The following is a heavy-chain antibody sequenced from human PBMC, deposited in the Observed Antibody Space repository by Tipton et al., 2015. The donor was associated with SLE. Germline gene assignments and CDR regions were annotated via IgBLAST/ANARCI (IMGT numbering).Heavy chain of an antibody. V-gene: IGHV5-51*03. CDR2: IYPGDSDT. D-gene: IGHD6-19*01. J-gene: IGHJ2*01. CDR3: ARLQLAGTWYFDL. Sequence: QLVQSGAEVKKPGESLKISCKGSGYIFISYWIAWVRQMPGKGLEWIGTIYPGDSDTRYSPSFQDQVTISVDKSITTAYLQWSSLKASDTAMYYCARLQLAGTWYFDLWGRGTLVTVSS. CDR1: GYIFISYW.